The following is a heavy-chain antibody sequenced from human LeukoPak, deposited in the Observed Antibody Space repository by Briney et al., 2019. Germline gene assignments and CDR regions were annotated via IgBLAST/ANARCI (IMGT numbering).Heavy chain of an antibody. Sequence: SETLSLTCAVYGGSFSGYYWSWIPQPPGKGLEWIGEINHSGSTNYNPSLKSRVAISVDTSKNQFSLKLSSVTAADTAVYYCARVRYSSSWAFDYWGQGTLVTVSS. CDR1: GGSFSGYY. CDR2: INHSGST. J-gene: IGHJ4*02. D-gene: IGHD6-13*01. V-gene: IGHV4-34*01. CDR3: ARVRYSSSWAFDY.